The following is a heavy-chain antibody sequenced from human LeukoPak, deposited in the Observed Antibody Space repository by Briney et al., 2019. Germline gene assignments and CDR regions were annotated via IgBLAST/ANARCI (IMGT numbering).Heavy chain of an antibody. CDR2: INPINGDT. CDR3: ASGDHRGGDYSSGN. J-gene: IGHJ4*02. V-gene: IGHV1-2*02. CDR1: GYRFTDYY. D-gene: IGHD4-17*01. Sequence: GASVKVSCKASGYRFTDYYMHWVRQAPGQGLEWMGWINPINGDTIYAQKFRGRVIVTRDTSITTAYMELSRLRSDDTAVYYCASGDHRGGDYSSGNWGQGTLVTVSS.